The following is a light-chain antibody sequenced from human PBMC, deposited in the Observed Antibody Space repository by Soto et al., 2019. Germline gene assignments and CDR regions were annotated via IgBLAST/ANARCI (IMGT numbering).Light chain of an antibody. V-gene: IGKV1-6*01. CDR2: AAS. CDR1: QGIRND. J-gene: IGKJ1*01. Sequence: AIHMTQSPSSRSSSVVYIFTIAFRASQGIRNDLGWYQQKPGKAPKLLIYAASSLQSGVPSRFSGSGSGTEFTLTISNLQPDDFATYFCQQYNNYPRTFGQGTKV. CDR3: QQYNNYPRT.